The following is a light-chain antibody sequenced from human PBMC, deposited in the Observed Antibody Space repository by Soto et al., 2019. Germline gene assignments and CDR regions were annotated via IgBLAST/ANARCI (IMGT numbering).Light chain of an antibody. CDR3: QQYENYRT. J-gene: IGKJ1*01. Sequence: DIQMTQSPSTLSATAGDRVTITCRASQSISSWLAWYQHKPGKAPKLLIYDASNLDSGVPSRFSGSGSGTEFSLTISNLQPDDCATDYCQQYENYRTVGQGTKVEIK. CDR1: QSISSW. CDR2: DAS. V-gene: IGKV1-5*01.